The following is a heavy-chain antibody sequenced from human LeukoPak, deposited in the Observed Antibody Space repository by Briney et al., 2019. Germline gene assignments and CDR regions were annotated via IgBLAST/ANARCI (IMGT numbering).Heavy chain of an antibody. V-gene: IGHV3-66*01. J-gene: IGHJ4*02. CDR2: IYSGGST. Sequence: GGSLRLSCAASGFTVSSNYMSWVRQAPRKGLEWVSVIYSGGSTYYADSVKGRFTISRDNSKNTLYLQMNSLRAEDTAVYYCAGNLWFGDFDYWGQGTLVTVSS. D-gene: IGHD3-10*01. CDR3: AGNLWFGDFDY. CDR1: GFTVSSNY.